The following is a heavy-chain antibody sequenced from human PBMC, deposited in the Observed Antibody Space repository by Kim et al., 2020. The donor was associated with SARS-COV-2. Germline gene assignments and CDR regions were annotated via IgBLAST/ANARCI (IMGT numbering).Heavy chain of an antibody. CDR2: ISGSGGST. CDR3: AKEGELYDFWSGYYTGYYFDY. V-gene: IGHV3-23*01. J-gene: IGHJ4*02. D-gene: IGHD3-3*01. Sequence: GGSLRLSCAASGFTFSSYAMSWVRQAPGKGLEWVSAISGSGGSTYYADSVKGRFTISRDNSKNTLYLQMNSLRAEDTAVYYCAKEGELYDFWSGYYTGYYFDYWGQGTLVTVSS. CDR1: GFTFSSYA.